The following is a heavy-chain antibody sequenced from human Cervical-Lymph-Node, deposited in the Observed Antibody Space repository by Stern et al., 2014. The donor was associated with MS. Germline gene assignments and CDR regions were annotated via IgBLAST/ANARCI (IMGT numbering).Heavy chain of an antibody. CDR3: ARDLSINNYDPSGYFDY. J-gene: IGHJ4*02. Sequence: MQLVESGGGVVQPGRSLRLSCVVSGFTFSSYGMHWVRQAPGKGLEWVSFIWYDGGDKWYADSVKGRFTISRDNSKNTLFLQMNSLRDEDTAVYYCARDLSINNYDPSGYFDYWGQGTLVTVSS. CDR2: IWYDGGDK. V-gene: IGHV3-33*01. CDR1: GFTFSSYG. D-gene: IGHD3-22*01.